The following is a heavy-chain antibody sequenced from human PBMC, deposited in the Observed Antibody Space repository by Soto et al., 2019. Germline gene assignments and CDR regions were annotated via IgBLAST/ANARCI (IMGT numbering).Heavy chain of an antibody. Sequence: GGSLRLSCAASGFTFSSYGMHWVRQAPGKGLEWVAVISYDGSNKYYADSVKGRFTISRDNSKNTLYLQMNSLTAEDTAVYYCAKVTDKLLLRPYYFDYWGQETLVTVSS. V-gene: IGHV3-30*18. J-gene: IGHJ4*02. CDR2: ISYDGSNK. CDR3: AKVTDKLLLRPYYFDY. D-gene: IGHD2-15*01. CDR1: GFTFSSYG.